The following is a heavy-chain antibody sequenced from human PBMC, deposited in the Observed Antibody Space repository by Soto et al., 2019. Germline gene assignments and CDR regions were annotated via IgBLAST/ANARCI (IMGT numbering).Heavy chain of an antibody. V-gene: IGHV1-69*02. Sequence: HPHEKGLEWMGRIIPILGIANYAQKFQGRVTITADKSTSTAYMELSSLSSVTAADTAVYYCARLNGYCVSTSCHGYYGMDVWGQGTTVTVSS. CDR3: ARLNGYCVSTSCHGYYGMDV. CDR2: IIPILGIA. D-gene: IGHD2-2*03. J-gene: IGHJ6*02.